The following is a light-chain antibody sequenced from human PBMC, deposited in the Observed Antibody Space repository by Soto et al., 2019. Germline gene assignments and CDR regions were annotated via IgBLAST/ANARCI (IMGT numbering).Light chain of an antibody. CDR2: DES. CDR1: QTIRSN. V-gene: IGKV3-15*01. Sequence: EIVMTQSPATLSVSPGERATLSCRASQTIRSNLAWYQQKAGQAPRLLIYDESTRATGIPARFSGSGSGTEFTLTISSLQSEDFAVYYCQQYYNWPPGTFGPGTKLEIK. CDR3: QQYYNWPPGT. J-gene: IGKJ2*01.